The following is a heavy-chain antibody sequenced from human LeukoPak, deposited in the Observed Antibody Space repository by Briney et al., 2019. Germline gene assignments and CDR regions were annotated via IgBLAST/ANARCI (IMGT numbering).Heavy chain of an antibody. CDR2: INPNSGDT. CDR3: ARVRYRLAETYIDY. CDR1: GYTLSGYY. D-gene: IGHD3-16*01. V-gene: IGHV1-2*02. Sequence: ASVKVSCKASGYTLSGYYIHWVRQAPGQGLEWMGWINPNSGDTNYAQKFQGRVTMTRDTSISTAYMELSRLRSDDTAVYYCARVRYRLAETYIDYWGQGTLVTVSS. J-gene: IGHJ4*02.